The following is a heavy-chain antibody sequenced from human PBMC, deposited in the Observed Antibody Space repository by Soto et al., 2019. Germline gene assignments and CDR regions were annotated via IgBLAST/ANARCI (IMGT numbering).Heavy chain of an antibody. V-gene: IGHV5-51*01. CDR2: IYPGDSDT. CDR3: AGHGGSADVDRATILGY. CDR1: GYSFTSYW. Sequence: PGESLKTACKGSGYSFTSYWIGWVRQMPGKGLEWMGIIYPGDSDTRYSPSFQGQVTISADKSISTDYLQWSSLKTADTAMYYSAGHGGSADVDRATILGYCGQGTLVTVSS. D-gene: IGHD5-12*01. J-gene: IGHJ4*02.